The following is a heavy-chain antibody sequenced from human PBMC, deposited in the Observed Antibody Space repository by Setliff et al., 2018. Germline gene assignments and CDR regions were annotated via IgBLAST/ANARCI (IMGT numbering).Heavy chain of an antibody. Sequence: SVKVSCKASGDSFNNYAISWVRQAPGQGLEWMGGIIPMFGTPAYAQKFQDRVTITTDESTSTAYMELDSLRSEDTAVYYCARESVVVVTTTNYYYYIDVWGEGTTVTVSS. D-gene: IGHD2-21*02. CDR2: IIPMFGTP. J-gene: IGHJ6*03. CDR1: GDSFNNYA. CDR3: ARESVVVVTTTNYYYYIDV. V-gene: IGHV1-69*05.